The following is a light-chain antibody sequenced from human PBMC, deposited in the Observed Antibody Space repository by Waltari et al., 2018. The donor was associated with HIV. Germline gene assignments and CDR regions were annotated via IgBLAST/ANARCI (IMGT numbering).Light chain of an antibody. CDR2: GAS. CDR1: QNISSN. Sequence: EIVMTQSPATLSVSPGERATLSRRASQNISSNLAWYQQKPGQAPRLLIYGASTRATGIPARFSGSGSGTEFTLTISSLQSEDFAVFYCQHYHNWPPYTFGQGTKLEIK. CDR3: QHYHNWPPYT. J-gene: IGKJ2*01. V-gene: IGKV3-15*01.